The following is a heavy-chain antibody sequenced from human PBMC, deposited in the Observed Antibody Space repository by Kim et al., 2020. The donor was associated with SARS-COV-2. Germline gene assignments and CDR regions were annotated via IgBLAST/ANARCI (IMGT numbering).Heavy chain of an antibody. CDR3: ARDRWGYCSSTSCYGFDY. J-gene: IGHJ4*02. V-gene: IGHV3-11*06. D-gene: IGHD2-2*01. Sequence: KGRFTISRDNAKDSLYLQMHSLRAEDTAVYYCARDRWGYCSSTSCYGFDYWGQGTLVTVSS.